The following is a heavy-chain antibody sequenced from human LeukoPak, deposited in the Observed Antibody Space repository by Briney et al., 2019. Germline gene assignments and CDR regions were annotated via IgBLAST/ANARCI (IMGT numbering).Heavy chain of an antibody. CDR1: GGTFSIYP. CDR2: IIPILGTP. J-gene: IGHJ6*03. D-gene: IGHD1-7*01. V-gene: IGHV1-69*16. CDR3: ASETQTGTAGYMDV. Sequence: SVKVSCKASGGTFSIYPINWVRQAPGQGLEWMGGIIPILGTPNYAQKFQGRVTITTDESTTTAYMELSSLRSDDTALYFCASETQTGTAGYMDVWGKGTTVFVSS.